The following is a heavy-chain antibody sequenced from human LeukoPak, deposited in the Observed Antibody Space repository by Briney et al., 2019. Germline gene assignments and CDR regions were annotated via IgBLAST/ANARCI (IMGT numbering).Heavy chain of an antibody. Sequence: GRSLRLSCAASGFTFSSYGMHWVRQAPGKGLEWVAVISYDGSNKYYADSVKGRFTISRDNSKNTLYLQMNSLRAEDTAVYYCAKDPYYYGSGSYYQLGMDVWGQGTTVTVSS. D-gene: IGHD3-10*01. CDR3: AKDPYYYGSGSYYQLGMDV. J-gene: IGHJ6*02. CDR1: GFTFSSYG. V-gene: IGHV3-30*18. CDR2: ISYDGSNK.